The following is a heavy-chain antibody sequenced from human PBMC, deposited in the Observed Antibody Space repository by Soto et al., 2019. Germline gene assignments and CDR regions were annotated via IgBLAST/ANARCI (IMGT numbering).Heavy chain of an antibody. J-gene: IGHJ4*02. Sequence: PGGSLRLSCAASGFALSSFDMDWVRQAPGKGLEWVSYINMDGGSTHYAESVKGRFTISRDNGRNSLSLQMDSLRVEDTAVYYCGRSQSGVKDCEYWGQGTLVTVSS. CDR1: GFALSSFD. CDR2: INMDGGST. D-gene: IGHD2-8*01. V-gene: IGHV3-48*03. CDR3: GRSQSGVKDCEY.